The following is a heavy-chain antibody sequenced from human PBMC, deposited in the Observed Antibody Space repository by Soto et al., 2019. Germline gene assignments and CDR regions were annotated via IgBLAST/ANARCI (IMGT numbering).Heavy chain of an antibody. J-gene: IGHJ4*02. V-gene: IGHV4-59*01. CDR1: GGSISSYY. D-gene: IGHD4-17*01. Sequence: SETLSLTCTVSGGSISSYYWSWIRQPPGKGLEWIGYIYYSGSTNYNPSLKSRVTISVDTSKNQFSLKLSSVTAADTAVYYCARVPDYGDYYFDYWGQGTLVTVSS. CDR3: ARVPDYGDYYFDY. CDR2: IYYSGST.